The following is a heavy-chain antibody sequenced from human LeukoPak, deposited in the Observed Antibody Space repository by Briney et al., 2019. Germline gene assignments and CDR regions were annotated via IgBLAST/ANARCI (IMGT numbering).Heavy chain of an antibody. CDR3: AKGTRESITMIVVPTQV. CDR2: ISYDGSNK. J-gene: IGHJ4*02. V-gene: IGHV3-30-3*01. Sequence: GRSLRLSCAASGFTFSSYAMHWVRQAPGKGLEWVAVISYDGSNKYYADSVKGRFTISRDNSKNTLYLQMNSLRAEDTAVYYCAKGTRESITMIVVPTQVWGQGTLVTVSS. CDR1: GFTFSSYA. D-gene: IGHD3-22*01.